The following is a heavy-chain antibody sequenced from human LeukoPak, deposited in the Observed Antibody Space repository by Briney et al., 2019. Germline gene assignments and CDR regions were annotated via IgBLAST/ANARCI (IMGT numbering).Heavy chain of an antibody. J-gene: IGHJ4*02. CDR1: GFTFSSYA. V-gene: IGHV3-30*04. D-gene: IGHD4-17*01. Sequence: GGSLRLSCAASGFTFSSYAMHWVRQAPGKGLEWVAVISYDGSNKYYADSVKGRFTISRDNSKNTLYLQMNSLRAEDTAVYYCARDGVYGVAFSCWGQGTLVTVSS. CDR2: ISYDGSNK. CDR3: ARDGVYGVAFSC.